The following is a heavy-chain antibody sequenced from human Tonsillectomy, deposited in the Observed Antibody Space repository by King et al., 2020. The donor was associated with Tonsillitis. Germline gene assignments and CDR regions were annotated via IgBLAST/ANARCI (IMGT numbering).Heavy chain of an antibody. CDR1: GFTFSSYS. J-gene: IGHJ4*02. Sequence: VQLVESGGAVVQPGGSLRLSCAASGFTFSSYSMTWVRQAPGKGLEWVSYITSSSGIIYYADSVRGRFTISRDNAESSLYLQMNSLRDEDTAVYYCASQGGFSRRKQPMILAPFNYWGQGTLVTVSS. V-gene: IGHV3-48*02. CDR2: ITSSSGII. D-gene: IGHD3-16*01. CDR3: ASQGGFSRRKQPMILAPFNY.